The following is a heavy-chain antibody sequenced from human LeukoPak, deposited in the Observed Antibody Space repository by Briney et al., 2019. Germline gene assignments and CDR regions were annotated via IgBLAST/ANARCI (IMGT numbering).Heavy chain of an antibody. CDR3: ARETGTTVDY. Sequence: GGSLRLSRAASGFTYRDYYMSWIRQAPGKGQEWVSYIRCSCSTIYYAASVKGRFTISRDNAKNSLYLQMNSLRAEDTAVYYCARETGTTVDYWGQGTLVTVSS. J-gene: IGHJ4*02. V-gene: IGHV3-11*04. CDR2: IRCSCSTI. CDR1: GFTYRDYY. D-gene: IGHD1-1*01.